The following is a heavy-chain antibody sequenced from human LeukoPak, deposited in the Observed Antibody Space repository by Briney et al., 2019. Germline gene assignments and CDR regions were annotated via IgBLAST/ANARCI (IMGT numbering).Heavy chain of an antibody. CDR2: ISYDDTNK. J-gene: IGHJ4*02. Sequence: PGGSLRLSCVASGFTFNKYAMDWVRQAPGKGLEWVASISYDDTNKVYSDSVKGRFTVSRDRTNNTLYLQMHGLRAEDTAVYYCARDRRGLFDYWGQGTLVTVSS. CDR3: ARDRRGLFDY. CDR1: GFTFNKYA. D-gene: IGHD3-10*01. V-gene: IGHV3-30-3*01.